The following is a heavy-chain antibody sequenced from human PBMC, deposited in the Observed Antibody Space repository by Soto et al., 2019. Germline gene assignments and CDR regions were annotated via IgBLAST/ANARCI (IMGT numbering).Heavy chain of an antibody. CDR2: ISHSGTA. CDR1: GDSISSSHW. V-gene: IGHV4-4*02. Sequence: QVHLQESGPGLVKPSGTLSLTCAVSGDSISSSHWWTWVRQSPGKGLEYIGEISHSGTANSNPSLKSRVTLSVDKSKNHFSLTLTSVTAADTAVYYCARVVLSITRGAFDAWAKGPRSPSLQ. J-gene: IGHJ3*01. CDR3: ARVVLSITRGAFDA. D-gene: IGHD1-20*01.